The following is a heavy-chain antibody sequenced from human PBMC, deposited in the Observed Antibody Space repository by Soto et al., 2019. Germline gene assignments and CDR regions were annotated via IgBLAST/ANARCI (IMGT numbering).Heavy chain of an antibody. D-gene: IGHD1-26*01. CDR1: GFTFSNYA. Sequence: GGSLRLSCAGSGFTFSNYAMSWVRQAPGTGLEWVSGIGASGAGTYYAESVKGRFTISRDNSKSTLHLQMNSLRAEDTAVYYCALRKTGSYFDYWGQGALVTVSS. J-gene: IGHJ4*02. V-gene: IGHV3-23*01. CDR3: ALRKTGSYFDY. CDR2: IGASGAGT.